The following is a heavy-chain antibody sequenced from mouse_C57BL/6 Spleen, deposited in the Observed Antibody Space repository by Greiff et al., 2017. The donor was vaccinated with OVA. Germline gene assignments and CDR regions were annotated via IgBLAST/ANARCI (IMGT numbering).Heavy chain of an antibody. J-gene: IGHJ4*01. CDR2: IYPGDGDT. CDR3: ARSYDYDPYYAMDY. Sequence: VQLQQSGAELVKPGASVKISCKASGYAFNSYWMNWVKQRPGKGLEWIGQIYPGDGDTNYNGKFKGKATLTADKSSSTAYMQLSSLTSEDSAVYFCARSYDYDPYYAMDYWGQGTSVTVSS. V-gene: IGHV1-80*01. D-gene: IGHD2-4*01. CDR1: GYAFNSYW.